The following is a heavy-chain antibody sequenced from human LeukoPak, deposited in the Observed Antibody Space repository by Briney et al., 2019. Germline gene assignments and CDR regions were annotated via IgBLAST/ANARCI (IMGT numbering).Heavy chain of an antibody. J-gene: IGHJ4*02. CDR2: ITSKTFGGTT. V-gene: IGHV3-49*04. CDR1: GFAFGDYA. Sequence: GGSLRLSCTASGFAFGDYAMSWVRQAPGKGLEWVGFITSKTFGGTTEYAASVKGRFTISRDDSKSIAYLQMNSLKTEDTAVYYCTGAGRGWPNHFDYWGQGTLVTVSS. CDR3: TGAGRGWPNHFDY. D-gene: IGHD2-15*01.